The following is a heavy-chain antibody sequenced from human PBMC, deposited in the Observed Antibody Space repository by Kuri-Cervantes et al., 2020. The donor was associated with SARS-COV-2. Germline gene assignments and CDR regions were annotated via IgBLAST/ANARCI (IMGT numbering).Heavy chain of an antibody. J-gene: IGHJ4*02. V-gene: IGHV4-61*02. CDR3: ARGIAVAGAKYFDY. Sequence: CTVSGGSISSGSYYWTWIRQPAGKGLEWIGRLYTSGSTNYNPSLKSRVTISADTSKNQFSLNLSSVTAADTAVYYCARGIAVAGAKYFDYWGQGTLVTVSS. CDR1: GGSISSGSYY. D-gene: IGHD6-19*01. CDR2: LYTSGST.